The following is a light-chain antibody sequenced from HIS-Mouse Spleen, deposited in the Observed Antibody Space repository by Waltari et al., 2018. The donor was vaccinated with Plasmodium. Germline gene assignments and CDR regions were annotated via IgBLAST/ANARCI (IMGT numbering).Light chain of an antibody. J-gene: IGLJ2*01. CDR2: QDS. CDR1: QLGDKY. V-gene: IGLV3-1*01. CDR3: QAWDSSTVV. Sequence: SYELTQPPSVSVSPGQTASITCSGDQLGDKYACWYQQKQGQSPVLVIYQDSNRPSGIPERFSGSNSGNTATLTISGTQAMDEADYYCQAWDSSTVVFGGGTKLTVL.